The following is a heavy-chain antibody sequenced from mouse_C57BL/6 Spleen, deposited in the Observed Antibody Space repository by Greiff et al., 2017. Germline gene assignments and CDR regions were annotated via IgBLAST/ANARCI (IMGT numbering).Heavy chain of an antibody. CDR2: IYPGSGNT. CDR3: ARSTVVAEGYFDV. Sequence: QVQLQQSGAELVRPGASVKLSCKASGYTFTDYYINWVKQRPGQGLEWIARIYPGSGNTYYNEKFKGKATLTAEKSSSTAYMQLSSLTSEDSAVYFWARSTVVAEGYFDVWGTGTTVTVSS. D-gene: IGHD1-1*01. V-gene: IGHV1-76*01. J-gene: IGHJ1*03. CDR1: GYTFTDYY.